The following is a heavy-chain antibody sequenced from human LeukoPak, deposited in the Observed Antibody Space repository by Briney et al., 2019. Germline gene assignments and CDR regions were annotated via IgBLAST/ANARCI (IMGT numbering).Heavy chain of an antibody. V-gene: IGHV3-21*01. CDR2: ISSSSTYT. D-gene: IGHD6-25*01. J-gene: IGHJ6*03. CDR3: ATGSNTTTSGLGMDV. CDR1: EFTFIRYS. Sequence: GGSLRLSCAASEFTFIRYSMNWVRQAPGKGLEWVSFISSSSTYTYYADSVRGRFTVSRDNAKNSLYLQMNSLRDEDTALYYCATGSNTTTSGLGMDVWGKGTTVTVSS.